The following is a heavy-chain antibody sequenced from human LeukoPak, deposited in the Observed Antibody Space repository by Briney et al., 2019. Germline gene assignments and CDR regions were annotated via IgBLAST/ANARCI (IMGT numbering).Heavy chain of an antibody. D-gene: IGHD2-2*01. CDR2: ISSSGTYI. CDR3: AKSRGGIVTADAFDI. Sequence: GGSLRLSCAASGFTFNTYNMNWVRQAPGKGLEWVSSISSSGTYIYYADSVKGRFTISRDNARNSLYLQMNSLRAEDTAVYYCAKSRGGIVTADAFDIWGQGTMVSVSS. CDR1: GFTFNTYN. V-gene: IGHV3-21*01. J-gene: IGHJ3*02.